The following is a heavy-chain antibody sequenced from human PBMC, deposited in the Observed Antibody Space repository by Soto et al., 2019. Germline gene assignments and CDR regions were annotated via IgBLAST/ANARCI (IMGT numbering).Heavy chain of an antibody. D-gene: IGHD3-3*01. CDR1: GFTVSSNY. CDR3: ARDLVDFWSRNGSDYYYGVDV. CDR2: IYSGGST. V-gene: IGHV3-53*01. Sequence: LRLSCAASGFTVSSNYMSWVRQAPGKGLAWVSVIYSGGSTYYADSVKGRFTISRDNSKNTLYLQMNSLRAEDKAVYYCARDLVDFWSRNGSDYYYGVDVWGRGTRVTVSS. J-gene: IGHJ6*01.